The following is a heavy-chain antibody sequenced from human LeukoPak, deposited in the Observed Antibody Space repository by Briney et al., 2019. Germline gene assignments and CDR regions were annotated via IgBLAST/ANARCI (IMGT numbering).Heavy chain of an antibody. CDR1: GYTFTGYY. J-gene: IGHJ4*02. Sequence: ASVKVSCKASGYTFTGYYMHWLRQAPGQGLEWMGWINPNSGGTNYAQKFQGRVTMTRDTSITTAYMELSRLRSDDTAVYYCARHLLRPGYPEPDVIIDYWGQGTLVSVSS. CDR2: INPNSGGT. V-gene: IGHV1-2*02. CDR3: ARHLLRPGYPEPDVIIDY. D-gene: IGHD1-14*01.